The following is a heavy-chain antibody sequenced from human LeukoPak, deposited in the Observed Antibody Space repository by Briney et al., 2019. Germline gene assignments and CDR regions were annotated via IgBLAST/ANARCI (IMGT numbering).Heavy chain of an antibody. CDR1: GFTFSSYG. CDR2: ISYDGSNK. V-gene: IGHV3-30*18. CDR3: AKEGRIVATIKGLGYFDY. Sequence: GRSLRLSCAASGFTFSSYGMHWVRQAPGKGLEWVAVISYDGSNKYYADSVKGRFTISRDNSKNTLYLHMNSLRAEDTAVYYCAKEGRIVATIKGLGYFDYWGQGTLVTVSS. J-gene: IGHJ4*02. D-gene: IGHD5-12*01.